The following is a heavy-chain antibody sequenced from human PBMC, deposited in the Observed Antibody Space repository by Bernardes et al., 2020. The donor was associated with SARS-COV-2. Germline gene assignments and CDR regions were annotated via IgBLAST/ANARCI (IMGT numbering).Heavy chain of an antibody. D-gene: IGHD4-17*01. CDR2: INHSGST. CDR3: ARGKTVTTFYYYYGMDV. V-gene: IGHV4-34*01. Sequence: SETLSLTCAVYGGSFSGYYWSWIRQPPGKGLEWIGEINHSGSTNYNPSLKSRVTISVDTSKNQFSLKLSSVTAADTAVYYCARGKTVTTFYYYYGMDVWGQGTTVTVSS. J-gene: IGHJ6*02. CDR1: GGSFSGYY.